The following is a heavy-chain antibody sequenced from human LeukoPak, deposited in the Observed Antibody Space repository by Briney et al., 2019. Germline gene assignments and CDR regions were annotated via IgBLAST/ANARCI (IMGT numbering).Heavy chain of an antibody. V-gene: IGHV4-59*01. J-gene: IGHJ4*02. D-gene: IGHD6-19*01. CDR2: IYYSGRT. CDR3: ARDDGIAVAGRFDY. Sequence: SETLPLTCTVSGGSISSDYWSWIRQPPGKGLEWIGYIYYSGRTYYNPSLKSRITISVDTSKNQFSLKLSSVTAADTAVYYCARDDGIAVAGRFDYWGQGTLVTVSS. CDR1: GGSISSDY.